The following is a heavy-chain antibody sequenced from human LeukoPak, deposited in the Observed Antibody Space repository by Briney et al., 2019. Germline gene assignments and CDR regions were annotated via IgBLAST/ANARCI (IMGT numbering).Heavy chain of an antibody. CDR3: ARVGSYYYVDY. Sequence: SETLSLTCTVSGGSISSHYWSWIRQPPGKGLEWIGHIYYSGSTKYNPSLKSRVTISVDTSKNQFSLKLSSVSAADTAVYYCARVGSYYYVDYWGQGTLVTVSS. V-gene: IGHV4-59*11. CDR2: IYYSGST. CDR1: GGSISSHY. D-gene: IGHD1-26*01. J-gene: IGHJ4*02.